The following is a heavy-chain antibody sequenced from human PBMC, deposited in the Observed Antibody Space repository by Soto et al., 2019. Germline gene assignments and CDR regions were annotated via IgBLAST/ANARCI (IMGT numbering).Heavy chain of an antibody. Sequence: ASVKVSCKASGYTFTSYAMHWVRQAPGQRLEWMGWINAGNGNTKYSQKFQGRVTITRDTSASTAYMELSSLRSEDTAVYYCARAVKLVGFYYYGMDVWGQGTTVTVSS. J-gene: IGHJ6*02. CDR1: GYTFTSYA. CDR2: INAGNGNT. V-gene: IGHV1-3*01. CDR3: ARAVKLVGFYYYGMDV. D-gene: IGHD6-13*01.